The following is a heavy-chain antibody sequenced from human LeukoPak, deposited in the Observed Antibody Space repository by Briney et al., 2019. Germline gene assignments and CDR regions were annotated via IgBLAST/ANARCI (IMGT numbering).Heavy chain of an antibody. Sequence: SETLSLTCTVSGGSISSGGYYWSWMRQHRGKGLEWIGYIYYSGSTYYNPSLKSRVTISVDTSKNQFSLKLSSVTAADTAVYCCARAKYYDFWSGYYPFDYWGQGTLVTVSS. V-gene: IGHV4-31*03. D-gene: IGHD3-3*01. CDR2: IYYSGST. CDR3: ARAKYYDFWSGYYPFDY. CDR1: GGSISSGGYY. J-gene: IGHJ4*02.